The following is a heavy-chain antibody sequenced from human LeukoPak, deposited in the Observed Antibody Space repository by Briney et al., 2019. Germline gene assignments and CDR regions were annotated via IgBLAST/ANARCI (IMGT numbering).Heavy chain of an antibody. V-gene: IGHV3-30*18. CDR2: ISYDGSNK. D-gene: IGHD4-17*01. CDR3: AKDPYDYGDYVPDY. Sequence: GGSLRLSCAASGFTFSSYGMHWVRQAPGKGLEWVAVISYDGSNKYYADSVKGRFTISRDNSKNTLYLQMNSLRAEDTAVYYCAKDPYDYGDYVPDYWGQGTLVTASS. CDR1: GFTFSSYG. J-gene: IGHJ4*02.